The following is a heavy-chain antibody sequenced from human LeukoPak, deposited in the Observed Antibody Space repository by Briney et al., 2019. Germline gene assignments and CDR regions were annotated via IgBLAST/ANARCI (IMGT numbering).Heavy chain of an antibody. D-gene: IGHD3-16*01. CDR2: IFHSGST. CDR1: GDSISSSY. V-gene: IGHV4-59*08. CDR3: ARHGDFGDTDAFDL. Sequence: SETLSLTCTVSGDSISSSYWSWIRQPPGKGLQWIGYIFHSGSTNYNPSLKSRVSISIDTSKKQFSLKLTSATAADAAVYYCARHGDFGDTDAFDLWGQGTMVTVSS. J-gene: IGHJ3*01.